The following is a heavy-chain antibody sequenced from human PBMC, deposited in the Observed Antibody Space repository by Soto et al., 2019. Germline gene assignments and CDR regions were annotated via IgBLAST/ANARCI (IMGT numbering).Heavy chain of an antibody. D-gene: IGHD3-3*01. CDR2: IYYSGST. CDR1: GDSITSGGYY. J-gene: IGHJ6*02. V-gene: IGHV4-61*08. Sequence: SETLSLTCTVSGDSITSGGYYWSWIRQPPGKGLEWIGYIYYSGSTNYNPSLKSRVTISVDTSKNQFSLKLSSVTAADTAVYYCAIGRSGYYPYYYYGMDVWGQGTTVTVSS. CDR3: AIGRSGYYPYYYYGMDV.